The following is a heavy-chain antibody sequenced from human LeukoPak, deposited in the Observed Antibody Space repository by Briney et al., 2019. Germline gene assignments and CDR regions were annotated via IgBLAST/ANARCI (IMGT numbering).Heavy chain of an antibody. CDR1: GFMYNNYW. V-gene: IGHV3-7*01. J-gene: IGHJ4*02. CDR2: IKQDGSVK. D-gene: IGHD6-6*01. Sequence: PGGSLRLSCAVSGFMYNNYWMSWVRQAPGKGLEWVANIKQDGSVKYYVDSVKGRFTISRDNAKNSLYLQMNSLRAEDTAVYYCARIGYSSSSLDYWGRGTMVTVSS. CDR3: ARIGYSSSSLDY.